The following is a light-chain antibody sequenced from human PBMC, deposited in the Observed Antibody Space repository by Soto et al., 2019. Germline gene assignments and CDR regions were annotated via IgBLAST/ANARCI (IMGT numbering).Light chain of an antibody. Sequence: DIPLTQSPSTLSASVGDRVTITCRASQTISSWLAWYQQKPGKVPKLLIYRASTLEFGVPSRFSGSGSGTEFTLTISSLQPDDFATYYCQQYDNFPTFGQGTKVEIK. CDR3: QQYDNFPT. CDR2: RAS. CDR1: QTISSW. V-gene: IGKV1-5*03. J-gene: IGKJ1*01.